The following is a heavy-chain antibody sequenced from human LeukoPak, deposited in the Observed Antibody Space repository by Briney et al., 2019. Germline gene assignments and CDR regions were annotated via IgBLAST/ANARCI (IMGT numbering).Heavy chain of an antibody. D-gene: IGHD2-21*01. V-gene: IGHV1-2*04. Sequence: ASVKVSCKASGYTFTGYYMHWVRQAPGQGLEWMGWINPNSGGTNYAQKFQGWVTMTRDTSISTAYMELSRLRSDDTAVYYCARGAIVPDSTPYDYWGQGTLVTVSS. CDR2: INPNSGGT. J-gene: IGHJ4*02. CDR3: ARGAIVPDSTPYDY. CDR1: GYTFTGYY.